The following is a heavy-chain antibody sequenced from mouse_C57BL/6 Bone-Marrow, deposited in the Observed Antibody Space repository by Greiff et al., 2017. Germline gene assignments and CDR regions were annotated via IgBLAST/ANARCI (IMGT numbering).Heavy chain of an antibody. V-gene: IGHV1-4*01. Sequence: VQVVESGAELARPGASVKMSCTASGFTFTSSTMYWVKQRPGQRLEWIGYINPSSGYTKYTQKFKDKATLTADKSSSTAYMQLSSLTSEDSAVYYCARRNYAMDYWGQGTSVTVSS. CDR1: GFTFTSST. CDR3: ARRNYAMDY. CDR2: INPSSGYT. J-gene: IGHJ4*01.